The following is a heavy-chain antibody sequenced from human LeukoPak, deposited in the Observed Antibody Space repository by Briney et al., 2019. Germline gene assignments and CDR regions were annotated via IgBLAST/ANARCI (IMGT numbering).Heavy chain of an antibody. CDR1: GYTFTSYG. J-gene: IGHJ4*02. V-gene: IGHV1-18*01. CDR3: AREGSSGYYYDYFDY. CDR2: ISAYNGNT. D-gene: IGHD3-22*01. Sequence: ASVKVSCKSSGYTFTSYGISWVRQAPGQGLEWMGCISAYNGNTNYAQKLQGRVTMTTDTSTSTAYMELRSLRSDDTAVYYCAREGSSGYYYDYFDYWGQGTLVTVSS.